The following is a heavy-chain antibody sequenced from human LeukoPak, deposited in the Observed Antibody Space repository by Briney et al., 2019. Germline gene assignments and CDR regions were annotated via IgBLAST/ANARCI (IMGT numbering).Heavy chain of an antibody. CDR3: ARSLAARPQWYYYGMDV. Sequence: GESLQISCQGSGYSFTSYWIGWVRQMPGKGLEWMGIIYPGDSDTRYSPSFQGQVTISADKSISTAYLQWSSLKASDTAMYYCARSLAARPQWYYYGMDVWGQGTTVTVSS. D-gene: IGHD6-6*01. J-gene: IGHJ6*02. V-gene: IGHV5-51*01. CDR1: GYSFTSYW. CDR2: IYPGDSDT.